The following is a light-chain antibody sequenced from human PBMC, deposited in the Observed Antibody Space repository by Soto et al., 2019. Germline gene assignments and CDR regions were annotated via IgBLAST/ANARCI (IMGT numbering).Light chain of an antibody. CDR3: QQYHTFYPT. CDR1: QSVSNW. CDR2: DVS. J-gene: IGKJ2*01. V-gene: IGKV1-5*01. Sequence: DIQMTQSPSTLSASVGERVTITCRASQSVSNWLAWYQQKPGKAPKLLIYDVSSLESGVPSRFSGSGSGAEFTLTISSLQPDDFGSYSCQQYHTFYPTFGQGTKVDIK.